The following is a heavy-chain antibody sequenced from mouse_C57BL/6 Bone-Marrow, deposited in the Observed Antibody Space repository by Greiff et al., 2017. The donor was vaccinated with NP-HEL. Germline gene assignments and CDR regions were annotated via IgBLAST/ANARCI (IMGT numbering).Heavy chain of an antibody. D-gene: IGHD2-5*01. CDR2: INPYNGGT. CDR3: ATYYSRSFAY. J-gene: IGHJ3*01. Sequence: EVQLQQSGPVLVKPGASVKMSCKASGYTFTDYYMNWVKQSHGKSLEWIGVINPYNGGTSYNQKFKGKATLTVDKSSSTAYMELNSLTSEDSAVYYCATYYSRSFAYWGQGTLVTVSA. CDR1: GYTFTDYY. V-gene: IGHV1-19*01.